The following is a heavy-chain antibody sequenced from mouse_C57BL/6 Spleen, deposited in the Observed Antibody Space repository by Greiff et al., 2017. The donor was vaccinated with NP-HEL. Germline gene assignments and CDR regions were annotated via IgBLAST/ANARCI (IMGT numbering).Heavy chain of an antibody. D-gene: IGHD1-1*01. CDR1: GYAFTNYL. CDR3: ARGSITTVVGDY. Sequence: VQLQQSGAELVRPGTSVKVSCKASGYAFTNYLIEWVKQRPGQGLEWIGVINPGSGGTNYNEKFKGKATLTADKSSSTAYMQLSSLTSEDSAVYFCARGSITTVVGDYWGQGTTLTVSS. V-gene: IGHV1-54*01. J-gene: IGHJ2*01. CDR2: INPGSGGT.